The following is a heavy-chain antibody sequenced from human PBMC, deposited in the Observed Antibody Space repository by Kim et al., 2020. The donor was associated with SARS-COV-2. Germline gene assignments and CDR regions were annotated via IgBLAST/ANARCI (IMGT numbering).Heavy chain of an antibody. CDR3: ARDQTYCSSPSCGEDY. CDR2: ISYDGNNR. V-gene: IGHV3-30-3*01. D-gene: IGHD2-2*01. J-gene: IGHJ4*02. Sequence: GGSLRLSCAVSGFTFSNYNMHWVRQAPGKGLEWVAIISYDGNNRYYAESVKGRFTISRDSSKNTLYLQMNSLRADDTAVYYCARDQTYCSSPSCGEDYWGQGTLVTVSS. CDR1: GFTFSNYN.